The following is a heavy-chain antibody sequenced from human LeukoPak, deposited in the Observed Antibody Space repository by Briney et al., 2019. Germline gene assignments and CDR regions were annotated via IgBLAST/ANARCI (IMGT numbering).Heavy chain of an antibody. Sequence: GGSLRLSCAASGFTFSSDWMAWVRQAPGKGLEGVANIKQDGGEKFYLDSVKGRFTISRDNSRNSLYLQMNSLRAEDTAVYYCARVSAEWLLSYWGQGTLVTVSS. D-gene: IGHD3-3*01. CDR3: ARVSAEWLLSY. V-gene: IGHV3-7*01. CDR1: GFTFSSDW. J-gene: IGHJ4*02. CDR2: IKQDGGEK.